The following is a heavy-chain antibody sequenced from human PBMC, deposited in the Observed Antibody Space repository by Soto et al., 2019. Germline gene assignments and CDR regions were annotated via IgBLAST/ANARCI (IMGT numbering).Heavy chain of an antibody. CDR1: GLAFSTYW. CDR2: INFDGSTT. J-gene: IGHJ6*02. D-gene: IGHD5-18*01. CDR3: AKVPVHSYGFYYYYGMDV. V-gene: IGHV3-74*01. Sequence: GGSLRLSCEVSGLAFSTYWMHWVRQAPGKGLVWVARINFDGSTTTYADSVKGRFIISRDNAKNTLYLQMNSLRAEDTAVYYCAKVPVHSYGFYYYYGMDVWGQGTTVTVSS.